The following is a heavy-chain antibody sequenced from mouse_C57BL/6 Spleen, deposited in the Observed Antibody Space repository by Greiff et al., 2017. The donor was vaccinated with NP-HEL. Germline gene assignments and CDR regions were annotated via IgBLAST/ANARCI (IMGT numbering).Heavy chain of an antibody. CDR2: ISSGSSTI. D-gene: IGHD4-1*01. CDR3: ARLGSDAMDY. V-gene: IGHV5-17*01. J-gene: IGHJ4*01. Sequence: EVHLVESGGGLVKPGGSLKLSCAASGFTFSDYGMHWVRQAPEKGLEWVAYISSGSSTIYYADTVQGRFTISRDNAKSTLFLQMTRLRSEDTAMYYCARLGSDAMDYWGQGTSVTVSS. CDR1: GFTFSDYG.